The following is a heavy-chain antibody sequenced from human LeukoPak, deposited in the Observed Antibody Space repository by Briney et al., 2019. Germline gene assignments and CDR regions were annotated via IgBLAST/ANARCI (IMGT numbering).Heavy chain of an antibody. CDR3: AKDRSCTNDICHGDFDY. Sequence: GGPLRLSCAASGFTFSSYAVSWVRQAPGKGLEWVSSISGSGGSTYSADSVKGRFTISRDNSKNTLYLQMNSLRAEDTALYYCAKDRSCTNDICHGDFDYWGQGTLVTVSS. D-gene: IGHD2-8*01. J-gene: IGHJ4*02. CDR2: ISGSGGST. V-gene: IGHV3-23*01. CDR1: GFTFSSYA.